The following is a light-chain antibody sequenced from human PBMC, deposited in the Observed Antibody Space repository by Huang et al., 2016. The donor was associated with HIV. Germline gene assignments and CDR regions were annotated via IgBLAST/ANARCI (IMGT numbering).Light chain of an antibody. CDR1: QSVLSRPINKTY. J-gene: IGKJ2*01. Sequence: DIVMTQSPDSLAVSLGERATINCKSSQSVLSRPINKTYLAWYQQRPGQSPTILIYWASPRQSGVPDRFSGSGSGTHFTLTISSLQAEDVAFYYCQQYFISPPTFGQGTKLEI. CDR3: QQYFISPPT. V-gene: IGKV4-1*01. CDR2: WAS.